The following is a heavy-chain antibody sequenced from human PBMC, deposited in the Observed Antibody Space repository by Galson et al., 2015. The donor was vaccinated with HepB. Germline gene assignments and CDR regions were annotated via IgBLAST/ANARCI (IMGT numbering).Heavy chain of an antibody. CDR3: ARGYYYGSGSYYNLGAFDI. J-gene: IGHJ3*02. CDR2: IWYDGSNK. D-gene: IGHD3-10*01. V-gene: IGHV3-33*08. CDR1: GFTFSSYG. Sequence: SLRLSCAASGFTFSSYGMHWVRQAPGKGLEWVAVIWYDGSNKYYADSVKGRFTISRDNSKNTLYLQMNSLRAEDTAVYYCARGYYYGSGSYYNLGAFDIWGQGTMVTVSS.